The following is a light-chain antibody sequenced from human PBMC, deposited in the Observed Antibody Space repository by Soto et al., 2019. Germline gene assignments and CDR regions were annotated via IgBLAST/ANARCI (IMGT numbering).Light chain of an antibody. Sequence: DIQMTQSPSTVSASVGDRVTITCRASQTVYSWLAWYQQKPGKAPKLLIYDASNLDTGVPSRFTGSGSGTDFTFTITSLQSEDVATYYCQQYASLPITFGQGTRLEI. CDR1: QTVYSW. J-gene: IGKJ5*01. CDR2: DAS. CDR3: QQYASLPIT. V-gene: IGKV1-33*01.